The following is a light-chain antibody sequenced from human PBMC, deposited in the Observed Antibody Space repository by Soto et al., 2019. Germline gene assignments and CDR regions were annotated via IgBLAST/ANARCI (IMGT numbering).Light chain of an antibody. V-gene: IGKV1-27*01. J-gene: IGKJ4*01. Sequence: DIQMTQSPSSLSASMGDRVTITCRASKGISNYLAWYQQKPVKVPKLLIYSASTLQSGVPSRFSRSGSGKDSTLTISSLQPEDVATYYCQEYNTCPLIFGAGTKVEIK. CDR3: QEYNTCPLI. CDR2: SAS. CDR1: KGISNY.